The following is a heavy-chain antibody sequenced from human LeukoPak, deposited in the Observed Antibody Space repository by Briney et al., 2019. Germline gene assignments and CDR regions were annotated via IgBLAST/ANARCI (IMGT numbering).Heavy chain of an antibody. CDR2: INHSGST. CDR3: ARRGRQAVAFHYNWFDP. J-gene: IGHJ5*02. D-gene: IGHD6-19*01. CDR1: GGSISSYY. Sequence: SETLSLTCTVSGGSISSYYWSWIRQPPEKGLEWIGEINHSGSTNYNPSLKSRVTISVDTSKNQFSLKLSSVTAADTAVYYCARRGRQAVAFHYNWFDPWGQGTLVTVSS. V-gene: IGHV4-34*01.